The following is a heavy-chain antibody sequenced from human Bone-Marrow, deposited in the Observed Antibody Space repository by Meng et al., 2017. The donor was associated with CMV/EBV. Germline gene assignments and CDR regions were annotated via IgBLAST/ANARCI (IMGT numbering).Heavy chain of an antibody. V-gene: IGHV3-30*04. CDR3: ARELRYFDWLNGMDV. Sequence: LSLTCAASGFTFSSYAMHWVRQAPGKGLEWVAVISYDGSNKYYADSVKGRFTISRDNSKNTLYLQMNSLRAEDTAVYYCARELRYFDWLNGMDVWGQGTTVTVSS. J-gene: IGHJ6*02. CDR1: GFTFSSYA. CDR2: ISYDGSNK. D-gene: IGHD3-9*01.